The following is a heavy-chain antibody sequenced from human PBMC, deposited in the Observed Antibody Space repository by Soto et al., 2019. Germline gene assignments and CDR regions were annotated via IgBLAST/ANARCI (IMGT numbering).Heavy chain of an antibody. CDR2: INPNSDGT. J-gene: IGHJ6*02. V-gene: IGHV1-2*02. CDR1: GYTFTGYY. Sequence: ASVKVSCKASGYTFTGYYMHWVRQAPGQGLEWMGWINPNSDGTNYAQKFQGRVTMTRDTSISTAYMELSRLRSDDTAVYYCAAYSSPDLYYYYGMDVWGQGTTVTVSS. CDR3: AAYSSPDLYYYYGMDV. D-gene: IGHD6-13*01.